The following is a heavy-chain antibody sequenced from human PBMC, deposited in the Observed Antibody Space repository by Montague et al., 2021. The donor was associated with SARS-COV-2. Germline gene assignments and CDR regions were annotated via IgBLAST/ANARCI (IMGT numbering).Heavy chain of an antibody. CDR1: GFTFSSYE. D-gene: IGHD5-12*01. CDR2: IYDGGST. J-gene: IGHJ6*02. Sequence: SLRLSCAASGFTFSSYEMNWVRQAPGKGLEWVSVIYDGGSTYYADSVKGRFTISRDNSKNTLYLQMNSQRAEDTAVYYCARGGGLRNCGMDAWGQGTTVTVSS. V-gene: IGHV3-53*01. CDR3: ARGGGLRNCGMDA.